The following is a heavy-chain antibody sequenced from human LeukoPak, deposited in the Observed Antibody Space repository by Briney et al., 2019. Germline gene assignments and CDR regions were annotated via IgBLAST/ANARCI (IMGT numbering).Heavy chain of an antibody. D-gene: IGHD3-3*01. CDR3: ARASLYDFWSGYYVRGWFDP. Sequence: SETLSLTCTVSGGSISSGDYYWSWIRQPPGKGLERIGYIYYCGSTYYNPSLKSRVTISVDTSKNQFSLKLSSVTAADTAVYYCARASLYDFWSGYYVRGWFDPWGQGTLVTVSS. V-gene: IGHV4-30-4*08. CDR2: IYYCGST. CDR1: GGSISSGDYY. J-gene: IGHJ5*02.